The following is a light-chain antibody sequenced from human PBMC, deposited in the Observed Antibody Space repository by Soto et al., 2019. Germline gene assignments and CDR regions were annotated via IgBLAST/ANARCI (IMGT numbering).Light chain of an antibody. CDR1: QSVSSSY. CDR2: GAS. CDR3: QQYGSSRT. V-gene: IGKV3-20*01. Sequence: EIGLTQSPGTLSLSPGERATLSCRASQSVSSSYLAWYQQEPGQAPRLLIYGASSRATGIPDRFSGSGSGTDFTLTISRLEPEDFAVYYCQQYGSSRTFGQGTKVDIK. J-gene: IGKJ1*01.